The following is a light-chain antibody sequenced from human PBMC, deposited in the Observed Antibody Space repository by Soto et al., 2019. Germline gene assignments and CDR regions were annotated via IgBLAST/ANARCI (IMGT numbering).Light chain of an antibody. Sequence: QSVLTQSPSASASLGASVKLTCTLSSGHNKYVIAWHQRQPGKGPRYLMRLSNDGSHTKGDGIPDRFSGSSSGAERYLTISSLQSEDEADYYCQTWGTGILVFGGGTKVTVL. CDR3: QTWGTGILV. CDR2: LSNDGSH. CDR1: SGHNKYV. J-gene: IGLJ2*01. V-gene: IGLV4-69*01.